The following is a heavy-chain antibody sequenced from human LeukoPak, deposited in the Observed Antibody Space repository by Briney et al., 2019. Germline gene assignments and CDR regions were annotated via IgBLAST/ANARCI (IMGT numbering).Heavy chain of an antibody. Sequence: GGSLRLSCAASGFTFSSYYKSWVRQAPGKGLEWVANIKQDGSEKYYVDSVKGRFTISRDNARNSLYLQMNGLRAEDTAVYYCGVGQLLNYYYNMDVWGQGTTVTVSS. CDR3: GVGQLLNYYYNMDV. J-gene: IGHJ6*02. CDR2: IKQDGSEK. D-gene: IGHD2-2*01. V-gene: IGHV3-7*01. CDR1: GFTFSSYY.